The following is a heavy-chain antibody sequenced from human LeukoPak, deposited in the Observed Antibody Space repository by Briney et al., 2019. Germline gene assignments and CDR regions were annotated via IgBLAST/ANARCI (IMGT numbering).Heavy chain of an antibody. CDR1: GFTFSSYA. D-gene: IGHD3-16*02. J-gene: IGHJ4*02. CDR3: AKGGSYRSYFDY. V-gene: IGHV3-23*01. CDR2: ISGSGGST. Sequence: PGGSLRLSCAASGFTFSSYAMSWVGKAPGRGREGVSGISGSGGSTDYADSVKGRFTISRDNSKNTLYLQMNSLRAEDTAVYYCAKGGSYRSYFDYWGQGTLVTVSS.